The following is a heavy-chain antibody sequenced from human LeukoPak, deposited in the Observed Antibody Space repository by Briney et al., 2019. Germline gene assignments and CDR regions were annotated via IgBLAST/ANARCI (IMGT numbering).Heavy chain of an antibody. CDR1: GFTFSSYW. J-gene: IGHJ4*02. V-gene: IGHV3-7*01. CDR2: IKQDGSEK. CDR3: ARDTSGPDY. D-gene: IGHD2-2*01. Sequence: PGGSLRLSCAASGFTFSSYWMSWARQAPGKGLEWVANIKQDGSEKYYVDSVKGRFTISRDNAKNSLYLQLNILRAEDTAVYYCARDTSGPDYWGQGTLVTVSS.